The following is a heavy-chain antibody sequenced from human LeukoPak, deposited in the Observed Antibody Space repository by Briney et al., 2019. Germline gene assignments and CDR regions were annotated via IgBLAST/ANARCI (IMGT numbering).Heavy chain of an antibody. J-gene: IGHJ4*02. CDR3: ARSERYSSGWYFYFDY. CDR1: GGSISTYY. Sequence: SETLSLTCTVSGGSISTYYWSWIRQPPGKGLEWIGYIYYSGSTNYNPSLKSRVTISIDTSKNQFSLNLSSVAAADTAVYYCARSERYSSGWYFYFDYWGQGTLVTVSS. CDR2: IYYSGST. D-gene: IGHD6-19*01. V-gene: IGHV4-59*01.